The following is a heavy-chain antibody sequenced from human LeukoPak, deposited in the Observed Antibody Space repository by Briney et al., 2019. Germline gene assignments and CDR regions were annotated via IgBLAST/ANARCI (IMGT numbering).Heavy chain of an antibody. CDR1: GGSISSYY. CDR2: IYYSGST. J-gene: IGHJ5*02. Sequence: SETLSLTCTVSGGSISSYYWSWIRQPPGKGLEWIGYIYYSGSTNYNPPLKSRVTISVDTSKNQFSLKLSSVTAADTAVYYCARLYRHYYGSGSYYNEVDWFDPWGQGTLVTVSS. V-gene: IGHV4-59*08. CDR3: ARLYRHYYGSGSYYNEVDWFDP. D-gene: IGHD3-10*01.